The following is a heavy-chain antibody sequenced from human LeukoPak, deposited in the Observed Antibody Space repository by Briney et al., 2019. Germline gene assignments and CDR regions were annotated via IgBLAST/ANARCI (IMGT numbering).Heavy chain of an antibody. Sequence: SETLSLTCTVSGGSISSSSYYWGWIRQPPGKGLEWIGSIYYSGSTYYNPSLKSRVTISVDTSKNQFSLKLSSVTAADTAVYYCASQNGVYSPEGYWGQGTLVTVSS. D-gene: IGHD4-11*01. CDR3: ASQNGVYSPEGY. CDR2: IYYSGST. J-gene: IGHJ4*02. CDR1: GGSISSSSYY. V-gene: IGHV4-39*01.